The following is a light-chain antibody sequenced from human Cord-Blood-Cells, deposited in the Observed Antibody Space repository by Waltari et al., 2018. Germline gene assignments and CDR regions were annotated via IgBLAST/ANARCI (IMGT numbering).Light chain of an antibody. J-gene: IGKJ2*01. CDR2: GAS. CDR1: QSVSSN. V-gene: IGKV3-15*01. CDR3: QQYNNWPPYT. Sequence: EIVMTQSPATLSVSPGERATLSCRASQSVSSNLAWYKQKPGQAPRLLIYGASTRANGIPARFSGSGSGTEFTLTISSLQSEDFAVYYCQQYNNWPPYTFGQGTKLEIK.